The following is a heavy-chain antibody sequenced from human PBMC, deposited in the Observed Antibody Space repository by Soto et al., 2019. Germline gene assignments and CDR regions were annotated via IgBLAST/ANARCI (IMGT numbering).Heavy chain of an antibody. CDR1: GVTFSNYG. Sequence: QVQLVQSGAEVKKPGSSVKVSCKTSGVTFSNYGFSWVRQARGQGLEWMGGIIATFGTADYPQKFQDRVTITADISTSTIYMELSRLRSEDTAVYYCVSAGDVAALSRKYDFHYWGQGTQVTVSS. J-gene: IGHJ4*02. CDR3: VSAGDVAALSRKYDFHY. D-gene: IGHD6-6*01. CDR2: IIATFGTA. V-gene: IGHV1-69*06.